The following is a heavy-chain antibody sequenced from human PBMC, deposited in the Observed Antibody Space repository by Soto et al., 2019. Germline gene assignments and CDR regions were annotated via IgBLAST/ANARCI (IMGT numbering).Heavy chain of an antibody. CDR2: VYSGGAT. V-gene: IGHV3-53*02. J-gene: IGHJ4*02. Sequence: QLVETGGGLIQPGTSLTRSCAASGFSVSRNYMTWVRQAPGKGLEWVSFVYSGGATFYADSVKGRFILSRDDSQNTMYLQMNNLSAEDTAVYYCARVPGRLWGRGTLVTVAS. CDR3: ARVPGRL. D-gene: IGHD3-10*01. CDR1: GFSVSRNY.